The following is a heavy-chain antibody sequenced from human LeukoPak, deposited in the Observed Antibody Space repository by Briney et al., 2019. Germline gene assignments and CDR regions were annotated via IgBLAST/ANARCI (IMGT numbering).Heavy chain of an antibody. CDR2: ISAYNGNT. CDR3: ARGLVPAAICWWFDP. Sequence: GASAKVSCKASGYTFTSYGISWVRQAPEQGLEWMGWISAYNGNTNYAQKLQGRVTMTTDTSTSTAYMELRSLRSDDTAVYYCARGLVPAAICWWFDPWGQGTLVTVSS. D-gene: IGHD2-2*02. CDR1: GYTFTSYG. V-gene: IGHV1-18*01. J-gene: IGHJ5*02.